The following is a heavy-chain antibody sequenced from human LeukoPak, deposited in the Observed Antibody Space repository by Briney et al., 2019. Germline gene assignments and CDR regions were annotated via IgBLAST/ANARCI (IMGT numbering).Heavy chain of an antibody. V-gene: IGHV3-15*07. CDR1: GFTFSNYA. Sequence: GGSLRLSCAASGFTFSNYAMHWVRQPPGKGLEWVGRVRSKTDGGTIDYAAVVKGRVTISRDDSSNTLFLQMSSLKTEDTAVYFCVTDLGSGRRNDAFDIWGQGTMVTVSS. D-gene: IGHD3-10*01. CDR3: VTDLGSGRRNDAFDI. J-gene: IGHJ3*02. CDR2: VRSKTDGGTI.